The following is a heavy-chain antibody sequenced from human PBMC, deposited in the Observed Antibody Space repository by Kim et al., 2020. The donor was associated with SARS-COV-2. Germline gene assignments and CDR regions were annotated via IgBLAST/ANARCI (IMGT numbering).Heavy chain of an antibody. Sequence: GGSLRLSCAASGFTFDDYAMHWVRQAPGKGLEWVSGISWNSGSIGYADSVKGRFTISRDNAKNSLYLQMNSLRAEDTTLYYCAKGPRGLPKEDYYYYGMDVWGQRTTGTVSS. J-gene: IGHJ6*02. CDR3: AKGPRGLPKEDYYYYGMDV. V-gene: IGHV3-9*01. CDR1: GFTFDDYA. CDR2: ISWNSGSI.